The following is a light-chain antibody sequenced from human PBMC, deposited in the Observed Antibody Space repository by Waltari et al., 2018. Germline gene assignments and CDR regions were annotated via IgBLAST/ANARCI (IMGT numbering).Light chain of an antibody. CDR3: HQYGSPPRT. Sequence: ENVLTQSPGTLSLSPGERVSLSCRASETVNNNYLAWYQQKPGQAPRRLIYEVFKRATGIPDRFSGSGSGTDFTLTISRLEPEDFAVYYCHQYGSPPRTFGQGTKVDI. J-gene: IGKJ1*01. CDR1: ETVNNNY. V-gene: IGKV3-20*01. CDR2: EVF.